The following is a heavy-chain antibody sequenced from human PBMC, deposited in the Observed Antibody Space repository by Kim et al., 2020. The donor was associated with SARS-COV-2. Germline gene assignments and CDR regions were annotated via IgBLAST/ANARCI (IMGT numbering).Heavy chain of an antibody. CDR2: IYHSGST. CDR1: GGSISSGGYS. J-gene: IGHJ4*02. CDR3: ARGNWNSFDY. D-gene: IGHD1-1*01. Sequence: SETLSLTCAVSGGSISSGGYSWSWIRQPPGKGLEWIGYIYHSGSTYYNPSLKSRVTISVDRSKNQFSLKLSSVTAADTAVYYCARGNWNSFDYWGQGTLVTVSS. V-gene: IGHV4-30-2*01.